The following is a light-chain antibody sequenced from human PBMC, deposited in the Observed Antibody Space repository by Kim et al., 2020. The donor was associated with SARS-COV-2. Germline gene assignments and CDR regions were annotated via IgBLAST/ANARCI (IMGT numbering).Light chain of an antibody. J-gene: IGLJ3*02. CDR1: ASNIGSNT. V-gene: IGLV1-44*01. CDR3: ATWDDSLRAWV. Sequence: GQRVTISCSGSASNIGSNTVNWYQHPPGTGPKCLLTTNYYRPSGVPDRFSGSESGTSASLAISGLQPEDEADYYCATWDDSLRAWVFGGGTQLTVL. CDR2: TNY.